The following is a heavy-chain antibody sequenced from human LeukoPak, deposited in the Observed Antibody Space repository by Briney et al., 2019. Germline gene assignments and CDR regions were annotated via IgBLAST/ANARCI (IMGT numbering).Heavy chain of an antibody. V-gene: IGHV4-59*01. CDR2: IYYSGST. CDR1: GGSISSYY. D-gene: IGHD3-22*01. CDR3: AGGGAYYYDSSAPY. Sequence: PSETLSLTCTVSGGSISSYYWSWIRQPPGKGLGWIGYIYYSGSTNYNPSLKSRVTISVDTSKNQFSLKLSSVTAADTAVYYCAGGGAYYYDSSAPYWGQGTLATVSS. J-gene: IGHJ4*02.